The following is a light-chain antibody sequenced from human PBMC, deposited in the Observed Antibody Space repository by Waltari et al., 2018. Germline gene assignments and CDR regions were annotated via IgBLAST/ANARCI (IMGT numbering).Light chain of an antibody. Sequence: EIVMTQSPATLSVSPGERATLSCRASQSVSSNLAWYQQKPGQAPRLLIYGASTRATGIPARFSGSGSGTEFTLTISSLQSEDFAVYYCHQYFGSSPHTFGGGTKVEIK. CDR2: GAS. V-gene: IGKV3-15*01. J-gene: IGKJ4*01. CDR3: HQYFGSSPHT. CDR1: QSVSSN.